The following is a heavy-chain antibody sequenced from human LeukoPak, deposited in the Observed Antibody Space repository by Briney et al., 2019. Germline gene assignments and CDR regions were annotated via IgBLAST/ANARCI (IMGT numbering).Heavy chain of an antibody. J-gene: IGHJ4*02. V-gene: IGHV3-7*03. CDR2: IKQDGSEK. Sequence: GGPLRLSCAASGFTFSSYWMSWVRQAPGKGLEWVANIKQDGSEKYYVDSVKGRFTISRDNAKNSLYLQMNSLRAEDTAVYYCAREGADYGDYFDYWGQGTLVTVSS. CDR1: GFTFSSYW. D-gene: IGHD4-17*01. CDR3: AREGADYGDYFDY.